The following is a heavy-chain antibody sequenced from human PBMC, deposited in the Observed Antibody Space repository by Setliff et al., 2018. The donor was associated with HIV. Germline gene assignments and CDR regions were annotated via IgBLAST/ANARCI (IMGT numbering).Heavy chain of an antibody. V-gene: IGHV4-34*01. J-gene: IGHJ4*02. D-gene: IGHD2-15*01. Sequence: SETLSLTCAVYGGALSGYSWSWIRQPPGKGLEWIGSMYYSGSTYYNLSLQSRVTISVDTSKSQFSLKLSSVTAADTAIYYCASLLNLGPKSFFDYWGQGALITVSS. CDR1: GGALSGYS. CDR2: MYYSGST. CDR3: ASLLNLGPKSFFDY.